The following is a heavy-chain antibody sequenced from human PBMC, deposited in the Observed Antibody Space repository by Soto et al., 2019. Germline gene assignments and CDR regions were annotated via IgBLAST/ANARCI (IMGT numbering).Heavy chain of an antibody. V-gene: IGHV1-3*01. Sequence: QVEVVQSGAEVKKPGASVKVSCKASGYTFTRYAVHWMRQAPGQRPEWMGCINGGNGNAKYSQKFQDRVTITKDTSASTGYMELSSLRSEDTAVYYCARVYGDYYGMDVWGQGTTVTVSS. CDR1: GYTFTRYA. J-gene: IGHJ6*02. CDR2: INGGNGNA. D-gene: IGHD4-17*01. CDR3: ARVYGDYYGMDV.